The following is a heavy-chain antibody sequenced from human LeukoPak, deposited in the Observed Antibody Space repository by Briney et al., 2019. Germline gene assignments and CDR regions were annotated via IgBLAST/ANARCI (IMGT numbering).Heavy chain of an antibody. CDR3: ARDSGQFDY. CDR2: ISVSSTYI. Sequence: PGGALRLSCAAPGFPFPSYTMNWVRPAPGKGLEWVSSISVSSTYIYYSDSLKGRFTISRDNAKNSLYLQMNSLRAEDTAVYYCARDSGQFDYWGQGTLVTVSS. D-gene: IGHD1-1*01. J-gene: IGHJ4*02. V-gene: IGHV3-21*01. CDR1: GFPFPSYT.